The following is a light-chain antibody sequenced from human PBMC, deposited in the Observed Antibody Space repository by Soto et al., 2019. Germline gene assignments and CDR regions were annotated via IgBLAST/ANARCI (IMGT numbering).Light chain of an antibody. CDR2: GAS. CDR1: QSVSSNY. Sequence: EIVLTQSPGTLSLSPGQRATLSCRASQSVSSNYLAWYQQKPGQAPRLLIHGASSRATAIPDRFSGSGSGTDFTLTISSLEPEDFEMYYCQQYGTSPQTFGQGTKVEIK. J-gene: IGKJ2*01. CDR3: QQYGTSPQT. V-gene: IGKV3-20*01.